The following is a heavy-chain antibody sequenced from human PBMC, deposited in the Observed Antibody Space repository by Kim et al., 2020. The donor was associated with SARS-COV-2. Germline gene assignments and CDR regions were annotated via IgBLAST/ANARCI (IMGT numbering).Heavy chain of an antibody. J-gene: IGHJ4*02. CDR3: ARAERWLRPTNFDY. V-gene: IGHV3-48*02. Sequence: AGSVKGRFTISRDNAKNSLYLQMNRRRDEDTAVYYWARAERWLRPTNFDYWGQGTLVTVSS. D-gene: IGHD5-12*01.